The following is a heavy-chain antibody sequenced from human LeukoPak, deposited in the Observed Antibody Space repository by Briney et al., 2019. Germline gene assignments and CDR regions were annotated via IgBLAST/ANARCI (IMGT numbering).Heavy chain of an antibody. Sequence: GGSLRLSCAASGFPFSTYAMNWVRQAPGKGLEWVSVITGSGGFTQYADSVKGRFTISRDNSKNTVYLLMNSLRVEDTALYYCVRSLDYWGQGTLVTVSS. CDR1: GFPFSTYA. J-gene: IGHJ4*02. CDR3: VRSLDY. V-gene: IGHV3-23*01. CDR2: ITGSGGFT.